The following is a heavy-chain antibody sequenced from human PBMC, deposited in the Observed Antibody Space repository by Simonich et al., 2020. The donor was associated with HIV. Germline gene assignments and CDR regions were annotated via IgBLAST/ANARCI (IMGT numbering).Heavy chain of an antibody. CDR1: GGSFSGYY. J-gene: IGHJ6*03. V-gene: IGHV4-34*01. CDR3: ARGIPRNYYYFYYMDV. Sequence: QVQLQQWGAGLLKPSETLSLTCAVYGGSFSGYYWSWFRQPPGKGLEWIGEINHSGSTNYNPSLKSRVPISVDTSKNQFSLKLSSVTAADTAVYSCARGIPRNYYYFYYMDVWGKGTTVIVSS. D-gene: IGHD1-1*01. CDR2: INHSGST.